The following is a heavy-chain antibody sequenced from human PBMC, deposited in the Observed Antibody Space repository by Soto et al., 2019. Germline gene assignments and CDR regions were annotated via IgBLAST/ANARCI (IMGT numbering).Heavy chain of an antibody. CDR3: ARVLWFGELSIDY. D-gene: IGHD3-10*01. Sequence: GGSLRLSCAASGSIFGGYGMHWVRQAPGKGLEWVSSISISISYIYYADSVKGRFTISRDYAKNSLYLQMNSLRVDDTAVYYCARVLWFGELSIDYWGQGTLVTVSS. V-gene: IGHV3-21*01. J-gene: IGHJ4*02. CDR2: ISISISYI. CDR1: GSIFGGYG.